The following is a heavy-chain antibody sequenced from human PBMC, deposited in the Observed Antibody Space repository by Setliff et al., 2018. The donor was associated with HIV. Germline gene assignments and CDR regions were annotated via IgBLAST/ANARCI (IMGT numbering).Heavy chain of an antibody. CDR2: IKQDGSEK. J-gene: IGHJ6*02. CDR3: ARDRHCSGGSCTSYYGMDV. Sequence: ESLKISCAASGFTFSSYWMSWVRQAPGKGLGWVANIKQDGSEKYYVDSVKGRFTISRDDAKNSLYLQMNSLWAEDTAVYYCARDRHCSGGSCTSYYGMDVWGQGTTVTVSS. D-gene: IGHD2-15*01. V-gene: IGHV3-7*01. CDR1: GFTFSSYW.